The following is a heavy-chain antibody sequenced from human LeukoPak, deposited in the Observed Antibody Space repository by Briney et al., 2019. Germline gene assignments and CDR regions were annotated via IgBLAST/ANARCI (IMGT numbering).Heavy chain of an antibody. V-gene: IGHV4-34*01. CDR3: ARGRPTIVGALGLPAEDY. J-gene: IGHJ4*02. CDR2: INHRGST. CDR1: GGSFSGYY. D-gene: IGHD1-26*01. Sequence: SQTLSLTCAVYGGSFSGYYWSWIRQPPWKGLEWIGEINHRGSTNYNPSLKSRITISVDTSKTQFSLKLSSVTAADTPVYYCARGRPTIVGALGLPAEDYWGQGTLVTVSS.